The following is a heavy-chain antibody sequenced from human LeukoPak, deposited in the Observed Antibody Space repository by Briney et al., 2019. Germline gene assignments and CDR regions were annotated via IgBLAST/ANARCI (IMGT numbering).Heavy chain of an antibody. CDR1: GGTFSSYA. J-gene: IGHJ4*02. CDR2: IIPIFGTA. CDR3: ASETSKLPLDY. D-gene: IGHD2-15*01. Sequence: SVKVSCKASGGTFSSYAISWVRQAPGQGLEWMGGIIPIFGTANYAQKFQGRVTITTDESTSTAYMELSSLRSEDTAVYYCASETSKLPLDYWGQGTLVAVSS. V-gene: IGHV1-69*05.